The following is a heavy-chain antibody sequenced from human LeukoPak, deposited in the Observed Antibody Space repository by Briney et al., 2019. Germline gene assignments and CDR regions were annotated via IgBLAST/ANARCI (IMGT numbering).Heavy chain of an antibody. V-gene: IGHV3-30-3*01. D-gene: IGHD3-10*01. CDR2: ISYDGSNK. Sequence: GGSLRLSCAASGFTFSSHTMSWVRQAPGKGLEWVAVISYDGSNKYYADSVKGRFTISRDNSKNTLYLQMNSLRAEDTAVYYCARDRGRGVRGVIVYYYYGMDVWGQGTTVTVSS. J-gene: IGHJ6*02. CDR1: GFTFSSHT. CDR3: ARDRGRGVRGVIVYYYYGMDV.